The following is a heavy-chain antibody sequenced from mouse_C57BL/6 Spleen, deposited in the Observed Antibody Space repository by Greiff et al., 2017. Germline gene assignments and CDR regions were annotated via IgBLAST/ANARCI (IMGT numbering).Heavy chain of an antibody. CDR3: ARDISGYGY. J-gene: IGHJ2*01. CDR1: GYTFTSYW. D-gene: IGHD3-2*02. CDR2: IHPNSGST. Sequence: VQLQQPGAELVKPGASVQLSCKASGYTFTSYWMHCVKQRPGHGLEWIGMIHPNSGSTNYTEKFKSKATLTVDKSSSTAYMQLSSLTSEVSAVYYCARDISGYGYWGQGTTLTGSS. V-gene: IGHV1-64*01.